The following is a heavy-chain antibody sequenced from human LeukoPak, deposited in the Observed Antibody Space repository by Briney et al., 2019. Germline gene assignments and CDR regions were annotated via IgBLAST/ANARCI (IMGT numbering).Heavy chain of an antibody. V-gene: IGHV3-30*04. CDR1: GFTFSSYA. D-gene: IGHD3-22*01. J-gene: IGHJ4*02. Sequence: GGSLRLSCAASGFTFSSYAMHWVRQAPGKGLEWVAVISYDGSNKYYADSVKGRFTISRDNSKNTLYLQMNSLRAEDTAVYYCARVYETNGYLYWGQGSLVTVSS. CDR2: ISYDGSNK. CDR3: ARVYETNGYLY.